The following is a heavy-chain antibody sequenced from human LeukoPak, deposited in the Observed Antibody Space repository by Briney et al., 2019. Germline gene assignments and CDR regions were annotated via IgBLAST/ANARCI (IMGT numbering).Heavy chain of an antibody. CDR2: IYYSGST. CDR1: GDSISNYY. D-gene: IGHD5-12*01. J-gene: IGHJ6*02. Sequence: SETLSLTCTVSGDSISNYYWSWIRQPPGKGLEWIGYIYYSGSTNYNPSLKSRVTISVDTSKKQFSLKLSSVTAADTAVYYCARSGDDYSANYYFYGMDVWGRGTTVTVSS. CDR3: ARSGDDYSANYYFYGMDV. V-gene: IGHV4-59*13.